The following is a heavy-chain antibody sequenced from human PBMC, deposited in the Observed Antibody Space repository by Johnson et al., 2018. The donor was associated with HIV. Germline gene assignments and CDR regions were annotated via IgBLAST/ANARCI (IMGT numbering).Heavy chain of an antibody. CDR1: GFTFSSYD. V-gene: IGHV3-13*01. J-gene: IGHJ3*02. CDR3: AGSPSEWDAFDI. CDR2: IGTAGDT. Sequence: VQLVESGGGLVQHGGSLRLSCAASGFTFSSYDMHWVRQATGQGLEWVSAIGTAGDTYYPGSVKGRFTISRENAKNSLYLQMNSLRAEDTAVYYCAGSPSEWDAFDIWGQGTMVTVSS. D-gene: IGHD3-3*01.